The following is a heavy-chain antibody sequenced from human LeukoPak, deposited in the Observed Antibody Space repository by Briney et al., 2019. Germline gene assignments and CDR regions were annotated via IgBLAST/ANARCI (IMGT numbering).Heavy chain of an antibody. CDR1: GFTFSDFG. J-gene: IGHJ5*02. D-gene: IGHD6-13*01. CDR2: IRNDGSKD. V-gene: IGHV3-30*02. Sequence: PGGSLRLSCAVSGFTFSDFGMHWVRQAPGKGPEWVAFIRNDGSKDYYPDSVKGRFTISRDNSRTTLYLQMHSLRIEDTAVYYCVKGGSSSHNWFDPWGQGILVTVSS. CDR3: VKGGSSSHNWFDP.